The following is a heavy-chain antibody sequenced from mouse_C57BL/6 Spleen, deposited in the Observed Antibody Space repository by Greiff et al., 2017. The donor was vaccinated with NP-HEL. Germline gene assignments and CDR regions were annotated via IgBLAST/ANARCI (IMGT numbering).Heavy chain of an antibody. J-gene: IGHJ3*01. V-gene: IGHV1-55*01. CDR2: IYPGSGST. CDR1: GYTFTSYW. D-gene: IGHD2-4*01. Sequence: QVQLQQPGAELVKPGASVKMSCKASGYTFTSYWITWVKQRPGQGLEWIGDIYPGSGSTNYNEKFKSKATLTVDTSSSTAYMQLSSLTSEDSAVYYCAREDIYYDYPWFAYWGQGTLVTVSA. CDR3: AREDIYYDYPWFAY.